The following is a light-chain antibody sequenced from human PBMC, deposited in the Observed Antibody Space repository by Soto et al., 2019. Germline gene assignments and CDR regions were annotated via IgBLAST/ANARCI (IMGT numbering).Light chain of an antibody. J-gene: IGKJ5*01. CDR2: AAS. V-gene: IGKV1-12*01. CDR3: QQANSFPIT. Sequence: DVQMTQSPSTLPASVGDRVTITCRASQTISSWLAWYQQKPGKAPKLLIYAASSLQSGVPSRFSGSGSGTDFTLTIGSLQPDDFATYYCQQANSFPITFGQGTRLEIK. CDR1: QTISSW.